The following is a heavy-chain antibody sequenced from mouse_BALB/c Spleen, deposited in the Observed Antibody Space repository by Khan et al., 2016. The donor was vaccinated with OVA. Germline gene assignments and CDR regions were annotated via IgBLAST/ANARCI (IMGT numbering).Heavy chain of an antibody. CDR3: ESNLTGSLDY. Sequence: EVQLQESGGDLVKPGGSLKLSCAASGFTFSSYSMSWVRQTPDKRLEWVATISSGGDYTYYPDSLKGRFTISRDNAKNTLYLQMSSLKSEDTAMYYGESNLTGSLDYWGQGTLVTVSA. CDR1: GFTFSSYS. CDR2: ISSGGDYT. D-gene: IGHD4-1*01. J-gene: IGHJ3*01. V-gene: IGHV5-6*01.